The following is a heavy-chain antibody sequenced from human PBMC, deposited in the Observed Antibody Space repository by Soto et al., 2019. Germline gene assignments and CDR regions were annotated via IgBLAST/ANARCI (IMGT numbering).Heavy chain of an antibody. D-gene: IGHD5-12*01. V-gene: IGHV3-23*01. CDR3: AKADRDGYNTDGFDY. Sequence: GGSLRLSCAASGFTFSSYAMSWVRQAPGKGLEWVSAISGGAGSTYYADSVKGRFTISRDNSKNTLYLQMNSLRAEDTAVYYCAKADRDGYNTDGFDYWGQRPMVTVS. CDR1: GFTFSSYA. J-gene: IGHJ4*02. CDR2: ISGGAGST.